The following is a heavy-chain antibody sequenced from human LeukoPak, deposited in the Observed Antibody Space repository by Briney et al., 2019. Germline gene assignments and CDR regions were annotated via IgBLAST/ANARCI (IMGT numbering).Heavy chain of an antibody. CDR1: GGSFSGYY. CDR2: INHSGST. V-gene: IGHV4-34*01. CDR3: ASSFMGFDP. J-gene: IGHJ5*02. Sequence: SSETLSLTCAVYGGSFSGYYWSWIRQPPGKGLEWIGEINHSGSTNYNPSLKSRVTISVDTPKNQFSLKLSSLTAADTAVYYCASSFMGFDPWGQETLVTVSS.